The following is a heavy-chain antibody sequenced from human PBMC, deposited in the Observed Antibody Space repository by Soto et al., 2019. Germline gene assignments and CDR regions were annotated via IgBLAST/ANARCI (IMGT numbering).Heavy chain of an antibody. CDR2: IYYSGST. CDR1: GASISSTY. CDR3: ARLLDYHFWSGSYGPHYYSYTAV. D-gene: IGHD3-3*01. Sequence: PSETLSLTCTVSGASISSTYWSWIRQPPGKGLEWIGYIYYSGSTNYNPSLKSRVTISVDTSKNQFSLKLSSVTAADTAVYYCARLLDYHFWSGSYGPHYYSYTAVWGKATTVPVSS. V-gene: IGHV4-59*08. J-gene: IGHJ6*03.